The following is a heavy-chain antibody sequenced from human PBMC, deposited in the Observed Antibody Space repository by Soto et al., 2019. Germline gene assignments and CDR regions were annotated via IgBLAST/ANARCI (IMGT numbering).Heavy chain of an antibody. J-gene: IGHJ6*01. D-gene: IGHD3-10*01. CDR2: IYHGGST. V-gene: IGHV4-4*02. CDR3: ARGTVSRSSDR. CDR1: GVSISSSTW. Sequence: QVQLQESGPGLVKPSGTLSLTCAVSGVSISSSTWWSWVRQSPGKGLGWIGEIYHGGSTSYNPSLKRRVTISVDKSMIPSSPNLSSVTAAGTAVDYCARGTVSRSSDRWGQGT.